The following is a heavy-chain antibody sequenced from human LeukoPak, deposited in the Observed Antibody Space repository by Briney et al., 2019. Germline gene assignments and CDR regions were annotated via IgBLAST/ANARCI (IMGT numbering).Heavy chain of an antibody. CDR2: ISGSGGST. CDR3: AKEGGAAVGTTDFDY. J-gene: IGHJ4*02. V-gene: IGHV3-23*01. Sequence: GGSLRLSCAASGFTFSNYDMHWVRQAPGKGLEWVSAISGSGGSTYYADSVKGRFTISRDNSKNTLYLQMNSLRPEDTAVYYCAKEGGAAVGTTDFDYWGQGTLVTVSS. CDR1: GFTFSNYD. D-gene: IGHD6-13*01.